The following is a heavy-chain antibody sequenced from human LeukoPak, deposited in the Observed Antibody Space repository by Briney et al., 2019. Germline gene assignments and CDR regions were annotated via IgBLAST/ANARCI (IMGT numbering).Heavy chain of an antibody. CDR2: IYTSGST. Sequence: SETLSLTCTVSGGSISSYYWSWIRQPPGKGLEWIGYIYTSGSTNYNPSLKSRVTISVDTSKNQFSLKLSSVTAADTAVYYCASTKLEFISPYYFDYWGQGTLVTVSS. D-gene: IGHD1-1*01. V-gene: IGHV4-4*09. CDR3: ASTKLEFISPYYFDY. J-gene: IGHJ4*02. CDR1: GGSISSYY.